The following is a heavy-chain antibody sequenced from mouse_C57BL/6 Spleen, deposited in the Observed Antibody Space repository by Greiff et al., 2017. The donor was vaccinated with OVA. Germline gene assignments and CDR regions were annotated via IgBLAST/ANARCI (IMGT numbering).Heavy chain of an antibody. CDR2: IYPGDGDT. D-gene: IGHD1-1*01. V-gene: IGHV1-82*01. CDR3: ARRSYYYGSSSSFDY. Sequence: QVQLKQSGPELVKPGASVKISCKASGYAFSSSWMNWVKQRPGKGLEWIGRIYPGDGDTNYNGKFKGKATLTADKSSSTAYMQLSSLTSEDSAVYFCARRSYYYGSSSSFDYWGQGTTLTVSS. CDR1: GYAFSSSW. J-gene: IGHJ2*01.